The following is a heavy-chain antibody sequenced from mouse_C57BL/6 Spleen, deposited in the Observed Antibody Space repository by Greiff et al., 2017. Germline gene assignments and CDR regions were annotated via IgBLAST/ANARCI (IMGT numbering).Heavy chain of an antibody. Sequence: EVKLMESEGGLVQPGSSMKLSCTASGFTFSDYYMAWVRQVPEKGLEWVATINYDGSSTYYLDSLKSRFLISRVNAKNILYRQMSSLKSEDTATDNSAREGVYDYEGGFDYWGQGTSVTVSS. CDR1: GFTFSDYY. CDR3: AREGVYDYEGGFDY. J-gene: IGHJ4*01. V-gene: IGHV5-16*01. CDR2: INYDGSST. D-gene: IGHD2-4*01.